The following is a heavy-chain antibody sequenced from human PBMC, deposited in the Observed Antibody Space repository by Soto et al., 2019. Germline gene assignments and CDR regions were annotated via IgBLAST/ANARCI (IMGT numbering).Heavy chain of an antibody. V-gene: IGHV1-2*02. CDR1: GGTFSSYA. CDR3: ARGEVLRWEPNYFDY. D-gene: IGHD1-26*01. Sequence: ASVKVSCKASGGTFSSYAISWVRQAPGQGLEWMGGIIPIFGGTNYAQKFQGRVTMTRDTSISTAYMELSRLRSDDTAVYYCARGEVLRWEPNYFDYWGQGTLVTVSS. CDR2: IIPIFGGT. J-gene: IGHJ4*02.